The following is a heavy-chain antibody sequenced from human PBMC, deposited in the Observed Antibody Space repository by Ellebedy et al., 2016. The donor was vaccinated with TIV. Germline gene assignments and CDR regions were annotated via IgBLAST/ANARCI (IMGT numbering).Heavy chain of an antibody. CDR1: RFTFSSYW. CDR3: ATDGSYGDHLFPQHAFTT. CDR2: IRQDGSEK. V-gene: IGHV3-7*01. J-gene: IGHJ3*02. D-gene: IGHD4-17*01. Sequence: GESLKISCTASRFTFSSYWMSWVRQVPGKGLEWVANIRQDGSEKYYVDSVKGRFTISRDNAKNSLFLQMNSLRAEDTAVYYCATDGSYGDHLFPQHAFTTWGQGTMVSVSS.